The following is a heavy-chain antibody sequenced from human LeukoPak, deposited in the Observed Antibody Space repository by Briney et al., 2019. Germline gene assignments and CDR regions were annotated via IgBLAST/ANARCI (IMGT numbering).Heavy chain of an antibody. D-gene: IGHD3-10*01. J-gene: IGHJ4*02. CDR2: IYYSGST. V-gene: IGHV4-31*03. Sequence: SETLSLTCTVSGGSISSGGYYWSWIRQHPGKGLEWIWYIYYSGSTYYNPSLKSRVTISVDTSKNQFSLKLSSVTAADTAVYYCARSLLWFGELLIDYWGQGTLVTVSS. CDR1: GGSISSGGYY. CDR3: ARSLLWFGELLIDY.